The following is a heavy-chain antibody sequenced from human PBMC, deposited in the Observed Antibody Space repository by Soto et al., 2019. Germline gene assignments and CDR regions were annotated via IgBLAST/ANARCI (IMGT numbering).Heavy chain of an antibody. V-gene: IGHV4-34*01. CDR1: GGSLSGCY. CDR2: VKAGRHT. Sequence: QVQLQQWGAGLLKPSETLSLNCAVTGGSLSGCYWSWIRQPPGKGLERIGEVKAGRHTNYSPSLRGRRTLTLDPANHQSALRLRAVTGGDAGGVYCARRQGGVVPTHWDPGSLVTVSS. CDR3: ARRQGGVVPTH. J-gene: IGHJ4*02. D-gene: IGHD6-6*01.